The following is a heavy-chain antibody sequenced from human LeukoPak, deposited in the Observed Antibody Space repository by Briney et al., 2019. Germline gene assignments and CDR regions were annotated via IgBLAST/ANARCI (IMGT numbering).Heavy chain of an antibody. D-gene: IGHD3-10*01. Sequence: ASVKVSCKASGYTFTSYDINWVRQATGQGLEWMGWMNPNSGNTGYAQKFQGRVTITRNTSISTAYMELSSLRSEDTAVYYCARRPPRFRGTYDAFDIWGQGTMVTVSS. CDR2: MNPNSGNT. V-gene: IGHV1-8*03. J-gene: IGHJ3*02. CDR3: ARRPPRFRGTYDAFDI. CDR1: GYTFTSYD.